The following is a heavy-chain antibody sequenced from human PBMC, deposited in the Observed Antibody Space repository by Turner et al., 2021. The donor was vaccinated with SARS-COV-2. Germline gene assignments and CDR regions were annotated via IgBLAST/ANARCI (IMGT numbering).Heavy chain of an antibody. J-gene: IGHJ6*02. V-gene: IGHV3-53*04. Sequence: EVQLVESGGGLVQPGRSLRLSCAASGFTFDDYAMHWVRQAPGKGLEWVSVIYSGGSTFYADSVKGRFTISRHNSKNTLYLQMNSLRAEDTAVYYCARDLLAYGMDVWGQGTTVTVSS. D-gene: IGHD3-3*02. CDR1: GFTFDDYA. CDR2: IYSGGST. CDR3: ARDLLAYGMDV.